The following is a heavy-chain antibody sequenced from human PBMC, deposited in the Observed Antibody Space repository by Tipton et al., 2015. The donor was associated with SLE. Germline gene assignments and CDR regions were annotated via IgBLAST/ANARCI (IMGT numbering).Heavy chain of an antibody. Sequence: TLSLTCTVSGGSISSYYWSWIRQPPGKGLEWIGYIYYSGSTNYNPSLKSRVTISLDTSKNQFSLKLSSVTAADTAVFYCARVTGHSSGWYGWVDYWGQGTLVTVSS. CDR1: GGSISSYY. J-gene: IGHJ4*02. CDR3: ARVTGHSSGWYGWVDY. D-gene: IGHD6-19*01. V-gene: IGHV4-59*12. CDR2: IYYSGST.